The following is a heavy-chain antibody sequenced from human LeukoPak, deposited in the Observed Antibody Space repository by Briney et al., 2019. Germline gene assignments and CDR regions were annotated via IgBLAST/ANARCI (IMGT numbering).Heavy chain of an antibody. CDR2: ISTYTGNT. CDR1: EYPFTSYG. CDR3: ARGWIEMPTVYFDY. J-gene: IGHJ4*02. V-gene: IGHV1-18*01. D-gene: IGHD5-24*01. Sequence: APVKVSCKASEYPFTSYGISWVRQAPGQELEWMGWISTYTGNTKYTQKLQGRVTMTADTSTRTGYMELRSMTSDDTAVYYCARGWIEMPTVYFDYWGEGTLVSVSS.